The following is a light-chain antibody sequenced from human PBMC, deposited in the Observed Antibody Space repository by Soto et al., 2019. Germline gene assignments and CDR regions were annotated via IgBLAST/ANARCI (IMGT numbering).Light chain of an antibody. CDR3: ATWDDSLNGYV. CDR1: NSNIGSNT. CDR2: NNN. J-gene: IGLJ1*01. Sequence: QSVLTQPPSASGTPGQRATISCSGGNSNIGSNTVNWYQQLPGTAPKLLIYNNNQRPSGVPDRFSGSKSGTSASLAISGLQSEDEADYYCATWDDSLNGYVFGTGTKVTVL. V-gene: IGLV1-44*01.